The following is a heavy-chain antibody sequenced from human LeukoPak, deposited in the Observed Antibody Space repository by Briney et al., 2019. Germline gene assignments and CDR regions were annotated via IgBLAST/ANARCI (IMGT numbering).Heavy chain of an antibody. CDR3: ARARIAAPLLDY. J-gene: IGHJ4*02. CDR2: ISPDGSTT. V-gene: IGHV3-74*03. CDR1: GFTFSRYW. D-gene: IGHD6-13*01. Sequence: GGSLRLSCAASGFTFSRYWMHWVRQAPGKGLMWVSRISPDGSTTLYADSVKGRFTISRDNAKNSLYLQMNSLRVEDTAVYFCARARIAAPLLDYWGQGSLVTVSS.